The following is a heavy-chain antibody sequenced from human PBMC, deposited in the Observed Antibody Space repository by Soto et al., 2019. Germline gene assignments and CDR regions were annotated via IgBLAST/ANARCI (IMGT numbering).Heavy chain of an antibody. D-gene: IGHD2-2*01. J-gene: IGHJ4*02. CDR2: IYYSGST. V-gene: IGHV4-59*01. CDR1: GCSISSYY. CDR3: ARKIQGSTSSFYFDY. Sequence: SETLSLTCPVSGCSISSYYWSWIRQPPGKGLEWIGYIYYSGSTNYNPSLKSRVTISVDTSKNQFSLKLSSVTAADTAVYYCARKIQGSTSSFYFDYWGQGTLVTVSS.